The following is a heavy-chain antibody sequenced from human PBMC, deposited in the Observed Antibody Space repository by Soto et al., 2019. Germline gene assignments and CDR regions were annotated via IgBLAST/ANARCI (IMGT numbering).Heavy chain of an antibody. Sequence: PSETLFLTCTVSGGSISSGDYYWSWIRQPPGKGLEWIGYIYYSGSTYYNPSLKSRVTISVDTSKNQFSLKLSSVTAADTAVYYCARDPPLSGMDVWGQGTTVTVSS. V-gene: IGHV4-30-4*01. CDR1: GGSISSGDYY. CDR2: IYYSGST. J-gene: IGHJ6*02. CDR3: ARDPPLSGMDV.